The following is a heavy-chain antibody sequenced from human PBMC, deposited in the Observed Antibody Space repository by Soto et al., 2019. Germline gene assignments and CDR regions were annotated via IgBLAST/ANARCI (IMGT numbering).Heavy chain of an antibody. CDR3: AKDSATYCSGGSCYGYNWFDP. CDR2: ISYDGSNK. CDR1: GFTFSSYG. J-gene: IGHJ5*02. D-gene: IGHD2-15*01. V-gene: IGHV3-30*18. Sequence: GGSLRLSCAASGFTFSSYGMHWVRQAPGKGLEWVAVISYDGSNKYYADSVKGRFTISRDNSKNTLYLQMNSLRAEDTAVYYCAKDSATYCSGGSCYGYNWFDPWGQGTLVTVSS.